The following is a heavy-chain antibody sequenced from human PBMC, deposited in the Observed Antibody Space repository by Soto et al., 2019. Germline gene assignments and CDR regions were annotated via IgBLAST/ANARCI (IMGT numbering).Heavy chain of an antibody. J-gene: IGHJ2*01. CDR2: INPKSGGT. CDR3: ARDREIYSSGWCGWWYFDL. CDR1: GYAFTGYY. V-gene: IGHV1-2*02. Sequence: QVQLVQSGAEVKKPGASVKVSCKASGYAFTGYYMHWVRQAPGQGLEWMGWINPKSGGTSYAPKLRGKFTIARGTSISTSYMELGSLRSDDTVVYYCARDREIYSSGWCGWWYFDLWGRGTLVTVSS. D-gene: IGHD6-19*01.